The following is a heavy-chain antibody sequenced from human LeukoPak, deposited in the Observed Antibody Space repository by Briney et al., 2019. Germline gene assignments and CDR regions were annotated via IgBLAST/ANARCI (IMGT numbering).Heavy chain of an antibody. D-gene: IGHD3-3*01. Sequence: GGSLRLSCAASGFTFSSYWMSWVRQAPGKGLEWVANIKQDGSEKYFVDSVKGRFTISRDNAKNSLYLQMRSRREEDTAVYYCARGQGFWDAFDIWGQGTMVTVSS. CDR3: ARGQGFWDAFDI. CDR1: GFTFSSYW. V-gene: IGHV3-7*01. J-gene: IGHJ3*02. CDR2: IKQDGSEK.